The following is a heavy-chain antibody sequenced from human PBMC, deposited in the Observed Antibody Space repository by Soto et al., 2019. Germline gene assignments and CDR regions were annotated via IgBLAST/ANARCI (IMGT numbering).Heavy chain of an antibody. Sequence: QITLKESGPTLVRPPQTLTLTCTFSGFSLTSGVGVGWIRQPPGKALEWLALIYWDDDKRYSPSLKNRLTITKDTPKNRVVLTMTNVGPVDTATYFCAHIDPEIVTVGGHGGFDYWGQGTLVTVSS. J-gene: IGHJ4*02. D-gene: IGHD5-12*01. CDR2: IYWDDDK. CDR1: GFSLTSGVG. V-gene: IGHV2-5*02. CDR3: AHIDPEIVTVGGHGGFDY.